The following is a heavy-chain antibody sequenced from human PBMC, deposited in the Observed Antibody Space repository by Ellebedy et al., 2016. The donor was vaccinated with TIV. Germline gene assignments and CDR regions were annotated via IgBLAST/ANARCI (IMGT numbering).Heavy chain of an antibody. CDR1: GGPISSYY. J-gene: IGHJ5*02. D-gene: IGHD4-17*01. Sequence: MPSETLFLTCTVSGGPISSYYWSWIRQPPGKGLEWIGYIYYSGSTKYNPSLKSRVTISVDTSKNQFSLKLSPVTAADTAVYYCERAISPTTPGNWFDRWGQGTLVTVSS. CDR3: ERAISPTTPGNWFDR. CDR2: IYYSGST. V-gene: IGHV4-59*08.